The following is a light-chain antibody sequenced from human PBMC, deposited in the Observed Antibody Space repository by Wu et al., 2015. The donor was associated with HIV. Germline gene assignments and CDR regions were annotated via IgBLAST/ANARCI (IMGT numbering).Light chain of an antibody. Sequence: EIVLTQSPTTLSVSPGERAILSCWASRTVSNYLAWYQQKPGQAPRLLLYDASNRAPGIPARFSGRGSGREFTLTISSLEPEDSAVYYCQQHTNWLYTFGQGTKLEIK. CDR1: RTVSNY. CDR2: DAS. V-gene: IGKV3-11*02. CDR3: QQHTNWLYT. J-gene: IGKJ2*01.